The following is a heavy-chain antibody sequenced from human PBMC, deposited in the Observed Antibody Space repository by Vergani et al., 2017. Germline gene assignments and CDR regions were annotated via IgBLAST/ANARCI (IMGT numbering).Heavy chain of an antibody. V-gene: IGHV4-34*02. CDR3: AVRPRVNLVGVEIVTKRTFDY. CDR1: GESFSSFY. Sequence: QVQLQQWGAGVVKPSGTLSLTCAVFGESFSSFYWSWIRQPSGKGLEWIGEINNDGHTNYNPSLESRVTVSRDTAKNQFSFNLMSVTAADTAMYYCAVRPRVNLVGVEIVTKRTFDYWSQGSLVTVSS. J-gene: IGHJ4*02. CDR2: INNDGHT. D-gene: IGHD5-24*01.